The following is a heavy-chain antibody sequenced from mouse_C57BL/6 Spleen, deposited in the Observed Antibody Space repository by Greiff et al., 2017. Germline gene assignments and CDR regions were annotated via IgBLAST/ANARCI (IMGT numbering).Heavy chain of an antibody. J-gene: IGHJ3*01. D-gene: IGHD2-4*01. CDR2: IYPGSGST. Sequence: VQLQQPGAELVKPGASVKMSCKASGYTFTSYWITWVKQRPGQGLEWIGDIYPGSGSTTYNEKFKSKATLTVDTSSSAAYMQLSSLTSEDSAVYYCARRYYDYGGAWFAYWGQGTLVTVSA. V-gene: IGHV1-55*01. CDR3: ARRYYDYGGAWFAY. CDR1: GYTFTSYW.